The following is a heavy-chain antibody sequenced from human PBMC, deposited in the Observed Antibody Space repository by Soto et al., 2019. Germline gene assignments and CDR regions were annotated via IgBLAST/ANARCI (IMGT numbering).Heavy chain of an antibody. V-gene: IGHV1-18*01. Sequence: QVQLVQSGGEVKKPGASVKVSCMASGYTFINYAISWVRQAPGQGLEWMGWISTYNGNTNYAQKLQGRVTMTTDTSTSTADMELRSLRSDDTPGYYCARGVMVSLDPYGFLDLWGRGTLVTVSS. J-gene: IGHJ2*01. D-gene: IGHD2-21*01. CDR3: ARGVMVSLDPYGFLDL. CDR2: ISTYNGNT. CDR1: GYTFINYA.